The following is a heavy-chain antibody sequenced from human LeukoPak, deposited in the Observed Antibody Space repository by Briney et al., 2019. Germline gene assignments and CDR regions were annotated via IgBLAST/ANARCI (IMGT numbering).Heavy chain of an antibody. CDR3: ARGGVYSTSAVDY. CDR2: INSDGSST. CDR1: GFTFSTYW. Sequence: GGSLRLSCAASGFTFSTYWMHWVRQAPGKGLVWVSRINSDGSSTSYADSVRGRFTISRDYAKNTLYLQMNSLRAEDTAVYYCARGGVYSTSAVDYWGQGTPVTVSS. D-gene: IGHD6-6*01. V-gene: IGHV3-74*01. J-gene: IGHJ4*02.